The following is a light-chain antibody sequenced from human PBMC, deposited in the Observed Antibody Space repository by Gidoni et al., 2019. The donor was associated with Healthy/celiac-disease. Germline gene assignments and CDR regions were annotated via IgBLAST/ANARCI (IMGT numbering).Light chain of an antibody. Sequence: VIWMTQSPSLLSASTGDRVTISCRMSQSISSYLAWYQQKPGKAPELLIYAASTLQSGVPSRFSGSGSGTDFTLTISCLQSEDFATYYCQQYYSTPWTFGQGTKVEIK. CDR3: QQYYSTPWT. CDR2: AAS. CDR1: QSISSY. J-gene: IGKJ1*01. V-gene: IGKV1D-8*03.